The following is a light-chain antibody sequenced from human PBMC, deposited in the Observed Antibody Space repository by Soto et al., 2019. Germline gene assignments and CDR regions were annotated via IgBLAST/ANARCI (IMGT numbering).Light chain of an antibody. CDR3: ETWDSSLSAVV. Sequence: QSVLTQPPSMSAAPGQKVTISCSGSSSNIGDNSVSWYQQFPGTAPKLLIYENNKRPSGIPDRFSGSKSGTSATLGITGLQTGDEADYYCETWDSSLSAVVFGGGTKLTVL. CDR2: ENN. V-gene: IGLV1-51*02. J-gene: IGLJ2*01. CDR1: SSNIGDNS.